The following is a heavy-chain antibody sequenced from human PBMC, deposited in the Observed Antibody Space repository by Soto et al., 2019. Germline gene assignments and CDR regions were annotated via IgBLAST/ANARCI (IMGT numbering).Heavy chain of an antibody. CDR3: ARSGRGRLDGSGRSTPNNWFDP. V-gene: IGHV1-69*13. CDR1: GGTFSSYA. J-gene: IGHJ5*02. Sequence: SVKVSCKASGGTFSSYAISWVRQAPGQGLEWMGGIIPIFGTANYAQKFQGRVTITADESTSTAYMELSSLRSEDTAVYYCARSGRGRLDGSGRSTPNNWFDPWG. CDR2: IIPIFGTA. D-gene: IGHD3-10*01.